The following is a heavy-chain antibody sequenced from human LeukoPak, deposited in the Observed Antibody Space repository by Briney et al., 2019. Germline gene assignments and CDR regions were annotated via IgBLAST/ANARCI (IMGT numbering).Heavy chain of an antibody. Sequence: GGSLRLSCAASGFTFSSYSMNWVRQAPGKGLEWVSSISSSSSYIYYADSVKGRFTISRDNAKNSLYLQMNSLRAEDTVVYYCARADLIVGASFDYWGQGTLVTVSS. CDR1: GFTFSSYS. CDR2: ISSSSSYI. V-gene: IGHV3-21*04. D-gene: IGHD1-26*01. J-gene: IGHJ4*02. CDR3: ARADLIVGASFDY.